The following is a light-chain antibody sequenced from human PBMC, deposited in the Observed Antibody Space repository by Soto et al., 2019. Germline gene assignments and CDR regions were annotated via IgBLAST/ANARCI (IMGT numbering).Light chain of an antibody. CDR3: QQRSDWIT. Sequence: EIVLTQFPATLSLSPGERATLSCRASQSVSSSLAWYQQKPGQAPRLLLYDASNRATGIPARFSGSGSGTDFTLTISSLEPEDFAVYYCQQRSDWITFGQGTRLEIK. V-gene: IGKV3-11*01. CDR1: QSVSSS. CDR2: DAS. J-gene: IGKJ5*01.